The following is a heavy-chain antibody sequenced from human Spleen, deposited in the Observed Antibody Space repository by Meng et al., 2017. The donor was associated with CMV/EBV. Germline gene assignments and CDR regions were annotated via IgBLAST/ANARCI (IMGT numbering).Heavy chain of an antibody. Sequence: GESLKISCNTSGFTFSFYGMHWVRQAPGKGLEWVSFIPHNEGDKYYLEAVKGRFTISRDNAKNSLYLQMNSLRAEDTAVYYCARSSLLSIAAPWGMDVWGQGTTVTVSS. CDR3: ARSSLLSIAAPWGMDV. CDR2: IPHNEGDK. J-gene: IGHJ6*02. V-gene: IGHV3-30*02. CDR1: GFTFSFYG. D-gene: IGHD6-6*01.